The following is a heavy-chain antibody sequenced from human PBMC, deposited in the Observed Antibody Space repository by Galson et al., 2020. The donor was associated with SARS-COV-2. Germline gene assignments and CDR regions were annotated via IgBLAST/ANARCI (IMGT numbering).Heavy chain of an antibody. CDR3: ARDGQLSSGWAFDY. J-gene: IGHJ4*02. CDR2: IFFDGSDK. V-gene: IGHV3-33*01. CDR1: GFNFSDHA. D-gene: IGHD6-19*01. Sequence: GGSLRLSCAASGFNFSDHAIHWVRQAPGKGLEWVAQIFFDGSDKYYGDSVKGRFTISRDSSKNMLYLQMNNLKVDDTAVYYCARDGQLSSGWAFDYWGQGTLVTVSS.